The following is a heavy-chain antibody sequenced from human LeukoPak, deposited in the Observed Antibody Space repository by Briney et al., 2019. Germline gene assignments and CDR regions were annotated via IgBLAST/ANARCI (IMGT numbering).Heavy chain of an antibody. CDR3: ARAVGGDGSGSL. Sequence: GGSLRLSCAASGFTFSGSAMHWVRQTSGKGLEWVGRIRSKANSYVTAYAASVKGRFTISRDDSKNTAYLQMNSLKSEDTAVYYCARAVGGDGSGSLWGPGTLVTVSS. CDR2: IRSKANSYVT. D-gene: IGHD3-10*01. CDR1: GFTFSGSA. J-gene: IGHJ4*02. V-gene: IGHV3-73*01.